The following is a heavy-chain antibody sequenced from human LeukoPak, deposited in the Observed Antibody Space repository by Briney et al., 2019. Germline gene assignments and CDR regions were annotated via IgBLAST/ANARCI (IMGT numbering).Heavy chain of an antibody. V-gene: IGHV4-34*01. Sequence: SETLSLTCAVYAGSFSGYYWSWIRQPPGKGLEWIGEINHSGSTNYNPSLKSRVTISVDTSKNQFSLKLSSVTAADTAVYYCARGPAYYDILTGYYKARRFDYWGQGTLVTVSS. CDR3: ARGPAYYDILTGYYKARRFDY. CDR2: INHSGST. J-gene: IGHJ4*02. D-gene: IGHD3-9*01. CDR1: AGSFSGYY.